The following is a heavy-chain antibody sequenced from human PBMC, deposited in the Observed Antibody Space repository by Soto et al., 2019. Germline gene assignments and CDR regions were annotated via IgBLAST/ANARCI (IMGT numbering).Heavy chain of an antibody. CDR2: INHSGST. J-gene: IGHJ4*02. CDR3: ASAQEKQLDY. Sequence: QVQLQQWGAGLLKPSETLSLTCAVYGGSFSGYYWSWIRQPPGKGLEWIGEINHSGSTNYNPSLKSRVTISVDTSKNQFSLKLSSVTAADTAVYYCASAQEKQLDYWGQGTLVTVSS. V-gene: IGHV4-34*01. D-gene: IGHD6-13*01. CDR1: GGSFSGYY.